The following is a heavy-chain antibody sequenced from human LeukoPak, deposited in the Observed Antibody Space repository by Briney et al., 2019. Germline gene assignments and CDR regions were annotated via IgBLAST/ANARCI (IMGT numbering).Heavy chain of an antibody. CDR1: GFTFSSYW. J-gene: IGHJ4*02. CDR2: INSDGSST. CDR3: ARLGFVVPAVIFDY. Sequence: GGSLRLSCAASGFTFSSYWMHWVRQAPGKGLVWVSRINSDGSSTSYADSVKGRFTISRDNAKNTLYLQMNSLRAEDTAMYYCARLGFVVPAVIFDYWGQGTLVTVSS. V-gene: IGHV3-74*01. D-gene: IGHD2-2*02.